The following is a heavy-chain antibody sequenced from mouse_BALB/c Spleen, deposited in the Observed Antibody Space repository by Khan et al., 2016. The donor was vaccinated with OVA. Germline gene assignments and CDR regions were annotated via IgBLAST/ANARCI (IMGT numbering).Heavy chain of an antibody. D-gene: IGHD2-2*01. V-gene: IGHV2-3*01. CDR1: GFSLTSYG. J-gene: IGHJ3*01. CDR3: AIIYYGYDWFAY. CDR2: IWGDGST. Sequence: QVQLKESGPGLVAPSQSLSITCTVSGFSLTSYGVSWVRQPPGKGLEWLGVIWGDGSTNYHSALISRLSISKDNSKSQVFLKLNSLQTDDPATYYCAIIYYGYDWFAYWGQGTLVTVSA.